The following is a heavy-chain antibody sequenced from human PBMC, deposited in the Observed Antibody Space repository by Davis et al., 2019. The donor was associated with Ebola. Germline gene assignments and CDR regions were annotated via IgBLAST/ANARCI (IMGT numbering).Heavy chain of an antibody. Sequence: PGGSLRLSCTDSVITFSSYAMTWVRQAPGKGLEWVSAISGSDGSTYYADSVKGRFTISRDNSKNALYLQLNSLRAEDTAVYYCASSSGFSYCSNGVCYIEGGLDYWGQGTLVTVSS. CDR3: ASSSGFSYCSNGVCYIEGGLDY. D-gene: IGHD2-8*01. CDR2: ISGSDGST. CDR1: VITFSSYA. V-gene: IGHV3-23*01. J-gene: IGHJ4*02.